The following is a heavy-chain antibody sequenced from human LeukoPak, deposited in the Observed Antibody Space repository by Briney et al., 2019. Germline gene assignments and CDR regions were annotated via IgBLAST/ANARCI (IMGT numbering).Heavy chain of an antibody. CDR1: GFSFSNSW. Sequence: AGGSLRLSCAASGFSFSNSWMHWVRQAPGEGLVWVSRINSDGTTTYYADSVKGRFTISRDNAKNSLYLQMNSLRAEDTAVYYCARDQYGDYANDYWGQGTLVTVSS. CDR2: INSDGTTT. D-gene: IGHD4-17*01. V-gene: IGHV3-74*01. CDR3: ARDQYGDYANDY. J-gene: IGHJ4*02.